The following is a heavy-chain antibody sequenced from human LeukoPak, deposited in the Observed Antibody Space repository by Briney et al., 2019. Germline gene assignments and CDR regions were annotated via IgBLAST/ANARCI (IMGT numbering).Heavy chain of an antibody. CDR3: VPSANYYYFDY. D-gene: IGHD4/OR15-4a*01. CDR2: INPKSGGT. CDR1: GGTFSSYA. V-gene: IGHV1-2*02. J-gene: IGHJ4*02. Sequence: ASVKVSCKASGGTFSSYAISWVRQAPGQGLEWMGWINPKSGGTSYPQKFQGRLTMTRDTSISTAYMELSRLRSDDTAAYYCVPSANYYYFDYWGQGTLVTVSS.